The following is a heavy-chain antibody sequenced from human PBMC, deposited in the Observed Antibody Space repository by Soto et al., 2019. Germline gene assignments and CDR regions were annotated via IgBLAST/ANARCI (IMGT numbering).Heavy chain of an antibody. D-gene: IGHD2-2*01. CDR1: GDSVSNKSAA. CDR3: ARDRSPGSTSWYDC. Sequence: SQTLSLTCAISGDSVSNKSAAWNWIRQSPSRGLEWLGRTYYTSRRYNDYAVSVMGRITINPDTSRNQFSLQLNSVTPDDTAIYYCARDRSPGSTSWYDCWGQGALVTVSS. J-gene: IGHJ5*01. CDR2: TYYTSRRYN. V-gene: IGHV6-1*01.